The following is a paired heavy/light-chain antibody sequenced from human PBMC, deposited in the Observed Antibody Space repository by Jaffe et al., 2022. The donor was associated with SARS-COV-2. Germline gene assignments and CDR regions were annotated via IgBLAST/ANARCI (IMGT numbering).Heavy chain of an antibody. Sequence: QVQLVESGGGVVQPGKSLRLSCAASGFTFNSYAMYWVRQAPGKGLEWVAVISDDGSNKYYADSVKGRFTISRDNSKNTLSLQMNSLRTEDTAVYYCVGGIMSSGSYVPYWGQGTLVTVSS. CDR3: VGGIMSSGSYVPY. CDR2: ISDDGSNK. D-gene: IGHD3-10*01. V-gene: IGHV3-30*04. CDR1: GFTFNSYA. J-gene: IGHJ4*02.
Light chain of an antibody. CDR2: GAS. Sequence: EIVLTQSPGTLSLSPGERATLSCKASQSVSRSYLAWYQQKPGQAPRLLIYGASSRATGISDRFSGSGSGTDFTLTISRLEPEDFAVFYCQQYDSSPWTFGQGTKVEIK. V-gene: IGKV3-20*01. CDR3: QQYDSSPWT. J-gene: IGKJ1*01. CDR1: QSVSRSY.